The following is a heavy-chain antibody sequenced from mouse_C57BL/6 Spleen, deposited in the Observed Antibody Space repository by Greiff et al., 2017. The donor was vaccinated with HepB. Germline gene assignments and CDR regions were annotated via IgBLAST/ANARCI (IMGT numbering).Heavy chain of an antibody. D-gene: IGHD1-1*01. CDR1: GYTFTSYW. CDR3: ARGTYYGSSFYFDY. V-gene: IGHV1-69*01. CDR2: IDPSDSYT. J-gene: IGHJ2*01. Sequence: QVHVKQPGAELVMPGASVKLSCKASGYTFTSYWMHWVKQRPGQGLEWIGEIDPSDSYTNYNQKFKGKSTLTVDKSSSTAYMQLSSLTSEDSAVYYCARGTYYGSSFYFDYWGQGTTLTVSS.